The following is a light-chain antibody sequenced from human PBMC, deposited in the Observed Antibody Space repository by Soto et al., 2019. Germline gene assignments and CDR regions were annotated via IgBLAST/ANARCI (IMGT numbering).Light chain of an antibody. CDR1: QTISNY. V-gene: IGKV1-39*01. CDR2: AAS. J-gene: IGKJ3*01. CDR3: QKTYSTPFT. Sequence: DIQMTQSPSSLSASVGDRVTITCRASQTISNYLNWYQEKPGRAPKLLIYAASNLQSGVPSRFSGSGSGTDFTLTITNLQPEDFATYSCQKTYSTPFTFGPGTNVDVK.